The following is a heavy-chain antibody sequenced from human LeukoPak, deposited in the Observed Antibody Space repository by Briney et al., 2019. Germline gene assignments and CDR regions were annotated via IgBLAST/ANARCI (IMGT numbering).Heavy chain of an antibody. Sequence: ASVKVSCKASGGTFSSYAISWVRQAPGQGLEWMGWISAYNGNTSYAQKLQGRVTMTTDTSTSTAYMELRSLRSDDTAVYYCARDPFPYYYYGMDVWGQGTTVTVSS. CDR1: GGTFSSYA. J-gene: IGHJ6*02. CDR2: ISAYNGNT. V-gene: IGHV1-18*01. CDR3: ARDPFPYYYYGMDV.